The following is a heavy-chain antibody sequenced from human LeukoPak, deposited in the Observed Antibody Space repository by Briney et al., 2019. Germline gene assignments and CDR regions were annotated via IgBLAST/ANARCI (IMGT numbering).Heavy chain of an antibody. CDR2: INNSGTN. CDR3: ARSIPRRYQLLAFRVWFDP. Sequence: PSETLSLTCAVSGWSFSSYYWNWVRQPPGRGLEWVWEINNSGTNNYNPDLKSRVTISVDTSKKQCSLKLSSVTAADTAVYYCARSIPRRYQLLAFRVWFDPWGQGALVTVSS. J-gene: IGHJ5*02. D-gene: IGHD2-2*01. CDR1: GWSFSSYY. V-gene: IGHV4-34*01.